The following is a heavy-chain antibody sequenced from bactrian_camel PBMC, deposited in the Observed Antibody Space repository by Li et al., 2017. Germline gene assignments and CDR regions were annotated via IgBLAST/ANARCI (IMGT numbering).Heavy chain of an antibody. CDR1: GLTFSSYH. V-gene: IGHV3-2*01. CDR3: AARLNSWECGVTSKREYNY. Sequence: HVQLVESGGGSVQHGGSLTLSCGTSGLTFSSYHMSWVRQAPGKGLEWVSSIYSDGSNAFYAESVQGRFTISQDKNKNTVYLQMNSLEPEDTAMYYCAARLNSWECGVTSKREYNYWGQGTQVTVS. D-gene: IGHD6*01. CDR2: IYSDGSNA. J-gene: IGHJ4*01.